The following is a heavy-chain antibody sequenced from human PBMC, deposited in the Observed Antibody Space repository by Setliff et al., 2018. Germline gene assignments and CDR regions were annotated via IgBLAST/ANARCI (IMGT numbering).Heavy chain of an antibody. CDR2: IYSGDRNT. J-gene: IGHJ6*02. V-gene: IGHV3-23*03. CDR1: GFTFSTYA. Sequence: PGGSLRLSCAASGFTFSTYAMSWVRQAPGKGLEWVSTIYSGDRNTFYTDSVRGRFTIFRDGSKNTLFLHMTSLRAEDTAVYYCARDGVSYGMDVWGQGTTVTVSS. CDR3: ARDGVSYGMDV.